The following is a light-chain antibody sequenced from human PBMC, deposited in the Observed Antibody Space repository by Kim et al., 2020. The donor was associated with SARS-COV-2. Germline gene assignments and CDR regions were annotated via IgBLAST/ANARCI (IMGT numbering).Light chain of an antibody. CDR1: SGDIGGVSY. V-gene: IGLV2-8*01. J-gene: IGLJ3*02. CDR3: NSYAGNNNFV. Sequence: GQSVSSSCTGTSGDIGGVSYVAWYQQHPGKAPKLIIYEVTKRPLGVPARFSASKSGNTATLIVSDLQPDDEADYYCNSYAGNNNFVFGGGTKVTVL. CDR2: EVT.